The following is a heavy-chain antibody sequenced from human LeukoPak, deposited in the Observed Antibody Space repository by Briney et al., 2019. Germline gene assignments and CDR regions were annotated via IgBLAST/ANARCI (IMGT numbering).Heavy chain of an antibody. CDR1: GFTFSSYA. Sequence: GRSLRLSCAASGFTFSSYALHWVRQAPGKGLEWVANIKQDGSEKYYVDSVKGRFTISRDNAKHSLYLQMNSLRAEDTAVYYCAKDGGEYYDILTGYYPRLYYMDVWGKGTKVTMSS. CDR3: AKDGGEYYDILTGYYPRLYYMDV. D-gene: IGHD3-9*01. V-gene: IGHV3-7*03. J-gene: IGHJ6*03. CDR2: IKQDGSEK.